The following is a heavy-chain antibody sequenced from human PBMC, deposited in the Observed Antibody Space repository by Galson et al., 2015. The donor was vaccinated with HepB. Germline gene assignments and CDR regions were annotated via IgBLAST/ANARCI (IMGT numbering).Heavy chain of an antibody. CDR2: IYYSGST. J-gene: IGHJ5*02. V-gene: IGHV4-30-4*01. Sequence: TLSLTCTVSGGSISSGDYYWSWIRQPPGRGLEWIGYIYYSGSTYYNPSLKSRVTISVDTSKNQFSLKLSSVTAADTAVYYCARALYYDFWSGYYTGFNWFDPWGQGTLVTVSS. D-gene: IGHD3-3*01. CDR3: ARALYYDFWSGYYTGFNWFDP. CDR1: GGSISSGDYY.